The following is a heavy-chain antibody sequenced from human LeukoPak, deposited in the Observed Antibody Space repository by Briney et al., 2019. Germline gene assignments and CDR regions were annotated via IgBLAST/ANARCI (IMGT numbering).Heavy chain of an antibody. J-gene: IGHJ4*02. CDR1: GGSISSGGYS. Sequence: SETLSLTCTVSGGSISSGGYSWSWIRQPPGKGLEWIGYIYHSGSTYYNPSLKSRVTISVDRSKNQFSLKLSSVTAADTAVYYCARDHNERAIGIWGQGTLVTVSS. V-gene: IGHV4-30-2*01. D-gene: IGHD1-1*01. CDR2: IYHSGST. CDR3: ARDHNERAIGI.